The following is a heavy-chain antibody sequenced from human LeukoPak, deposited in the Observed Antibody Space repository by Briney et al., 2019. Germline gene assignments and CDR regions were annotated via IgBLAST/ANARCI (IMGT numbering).Heavy chain of an antibody. CDR3: ARSYGDYESPYFDY. CDR1: GGTFSSYA. Sequence: AASVKVSCKASGGTFSSYAISWVRQAPGQGLEWMGRIIPILGIANYAQKFQGRVTITADKSTSTAYMELSSLRSEDTAVYYCARSYGDYESPYFDYWGQGTLVTVSS. V-gene: IGHV1-69*04. J-gene: IGHJ4*02. CDR2: IIPILGIA. D-gene: IGHD4-17*01.